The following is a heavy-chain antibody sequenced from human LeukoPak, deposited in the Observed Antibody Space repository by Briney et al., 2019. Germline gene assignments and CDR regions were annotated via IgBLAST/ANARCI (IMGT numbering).Heavy chain of an antibody. J-gene: IGHJ4*02. Sequence: GGSLRLSCAASGFTFSTHWMHWVRQTPGKGLVWVSRISPDGSRTAYADSVKGRFTISRDNARDTLYLQLNSLGAEDTAVYYCARVSSLWSFDYWGQGTLVTVSS. D-gene: IGHD3-10*01. CDR3: ARVSSLWSFDY. V-gene: IGHV3-74*01. CDR1: GFTFSTHW. CDR2: ISPDGSRT.